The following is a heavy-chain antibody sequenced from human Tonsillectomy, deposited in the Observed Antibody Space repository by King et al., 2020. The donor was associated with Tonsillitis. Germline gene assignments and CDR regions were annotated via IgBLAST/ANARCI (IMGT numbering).Heavy chain of an antibody. CDR2: ISYYGKNK. J-gene: IGHJ3*02. CDR1: AFTFRTYV. Sequence: VQLVESGGGVVPPGTSLRLSCEVSAFTFRTYVLDWVPQAPGKGLEWVGGISYYGKNKVYAESVKGRFTISRDNSKNTLFMQFNSLRPEDTAVYYCAVRRDCSDSNCYNAFYIWGQGTMVTVSS. V-gene: IGHV3-30*04. CDR3: AVRRDCSDSNCYNAFYI. D-gene: IGHD2-2*02.